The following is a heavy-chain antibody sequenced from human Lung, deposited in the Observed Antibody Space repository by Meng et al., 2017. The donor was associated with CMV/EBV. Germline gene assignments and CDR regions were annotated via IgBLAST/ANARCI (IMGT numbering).Heavy chain of an antibody. V-gene: IGHV3-23*01. Sequence: GESLKISCAASGFTFSSYAMSWVRQAPGKGLEWVSAISCSGGSTYYADSVKGRFTISRDNSKNTLYLQMNSLRAEDTAVYYCAKDSRIFGGVIDYFDYWGQGTVVXVSS. CDR1: GFTFSSYA. J-gene: IGHJ4*02. D-gene: IGHD3-3*02. CDR2: ISCSGGST. CDR3: AKDSRIFGGVIDYFDY.